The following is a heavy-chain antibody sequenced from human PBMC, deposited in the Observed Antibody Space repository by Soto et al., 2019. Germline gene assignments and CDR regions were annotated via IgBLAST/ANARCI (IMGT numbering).Heavy chain of an antibody. D-gene: IGHD6-6*01. Sequence: QVHLVQSGAEVKKPAASVMGSCKASGYTFFAYYMHWVRQAPGQGLEWMGLINPSGGSTTYALKFQGRVSLTRDASTCTVYMEISSLTSEDTAVYYCARRDSSSSTSWLDSWGQGTLVSVFS. CDR2: INPSGGST. CDR1: GYTFFAYY. CDR3: ARRDSSSSTSWLDS. V-gene: IGHV1-46*01. J-gene: IGHJ5*01.